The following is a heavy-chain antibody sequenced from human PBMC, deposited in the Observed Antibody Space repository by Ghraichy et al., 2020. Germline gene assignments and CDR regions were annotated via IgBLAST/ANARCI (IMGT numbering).Heavy chain of an antibody. V-gene: IGHV3-49*04. CDR1: GFTFGDYA. D-gene: IGHD1-26*01. Sequence: GGSLRLSCTASGFTFGDYAMSWVRQAPGKGLEWVGLIRSKAYGGTTEYAASVKGRFTISRDDSKSIAYLQMNSLKSEETAVYYCTSLYSGSYYESAPFDYWGQGTLVTVSS. J-gene: IGHJ4*02. CDR2: IRSKAYGGTT. CDR3: TSLYSGSYYESAPFDY.